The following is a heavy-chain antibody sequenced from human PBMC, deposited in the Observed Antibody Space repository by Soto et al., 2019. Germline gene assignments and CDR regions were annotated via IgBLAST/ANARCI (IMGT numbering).Heavy chain of an antibody. CDR2: IIPIFGTA. D-gene: IGHD1-26*01. J-gene: IGHJ6*02. CDR1: GGTFSSYA. CDR3: ARGWEVGATTNYYYYYGMDV. Sequence: SVKVSCKASGGTFSSYAISWVRQAPGQGLEWMGGIIPIFGTANYAQKFQGRVTITADESTSTAYMELSSLRSEDTAVYYCARGWEVGATTNYYYYYGMDVWGQGTTVTVSS. V-gene: IGHV1-69*13.